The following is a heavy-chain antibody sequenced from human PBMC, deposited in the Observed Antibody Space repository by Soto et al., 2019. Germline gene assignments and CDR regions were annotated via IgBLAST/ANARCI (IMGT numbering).Heavy chain of an antibody. CDR1: GFTFSSYA. V-gene: IGHV3-30-3*02. CDR2: ISYDGSNK. J-gene: IGHJ6*02. CDR3: AKNQREPSIYDILTGYYIPPYYYYGMDV. D-gene: IGHD3-9*01. Sequence: PGGSLRLSCAASGFTFSSYAMHWVRQAPGKGLEWVAVISYDGSNKHYADSVKGRFTISRDNSKNTLYLQMNSLRAEDTAVYYCAKNQREPSIYDILTGYYIPPYYYYGMDVWGQGTTVTVSS.